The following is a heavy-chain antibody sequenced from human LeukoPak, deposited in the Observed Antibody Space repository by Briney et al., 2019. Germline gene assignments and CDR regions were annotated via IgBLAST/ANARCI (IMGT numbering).Heavy chain of an antibody. Sequence: GASVKVSCKASGYTFTGYYMHWVRQAPGQGLEWMGWINPNSGGTNYAQKFQGRVTMTRDTSISTAYMELSRLRSDDTAVYYCARGSITIFRVVIDLRLWGQGTLVTVSS. CDR1: GYTFTGYY. D-gene: IGHD3-3*01. CDR2: INPNSGGT. J-gene: IGHJ4*02. V-gene: IGHV1-2*02. CDR3: ARGSITIFRVVIDLRL.